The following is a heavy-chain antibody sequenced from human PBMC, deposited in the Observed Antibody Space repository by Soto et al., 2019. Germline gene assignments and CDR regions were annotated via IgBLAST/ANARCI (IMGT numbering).Heavy chain of an antibody. D-gene: IGHD2-2*01. CDR3: AREEVVVVPAPKYQYYYYYMDV. Sequence: GGSLRLSCAASGFTFSSYSMNWVRQAPGKGLEWVSYISRSSTTIYYADSVKGRFTISRDNAKNSLYLQMNSLRAEDTAVYYCAREEVVVVPAPKYQYYYYYMDVWGKGTTVTVSS. V-gene: IGHV3-48*01. CDR1: GFTFSSYS. CDR2: ISRSSTTI. J-gene: IGHJ6*03.